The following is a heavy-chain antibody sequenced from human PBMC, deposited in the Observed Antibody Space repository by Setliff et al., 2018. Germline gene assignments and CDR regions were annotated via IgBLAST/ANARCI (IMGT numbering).Heavy chain of an antibody. D-gene: IGHD6-13*01. CDR2: INPGGGSA. V-gene: IGHV1-46*02. J-gene: IGHJ4*02. CDR3: ARGGLAAAGRKGVFEY. CDR1: GYILNSYG. Sequence: ASVKVSCKASGYILNSYGISWVRQAPGQGLEWMGIINPGGGSASYAQKFQGRVTMTSDTSTSTVYMEVNIVTSDDTAIYYCARGGLAAAGRKGVFEYWGQGTVVTVSS.